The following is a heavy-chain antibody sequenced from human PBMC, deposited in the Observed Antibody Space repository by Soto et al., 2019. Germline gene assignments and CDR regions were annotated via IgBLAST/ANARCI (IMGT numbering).Heavy chain of an antibody. Sequence: XETLSLTCTVSGDSIISSDFYWGWVRQPPGKGLEWIGSIFYLGSSYYNPSLKSRVTMSVDTSKNQFSLRLRSVTAADTALYFCARHSLALRKNNWFDPWGQGIMVTVSS. D-gene: IGHD3-3*02. CDR1: GDSIISSDFY. CDR3: ARHSLALRKNNWFDP. CDR2: IFYLGSS. J-gene: IGHJ5*02. V-gene: IGHV4-39*01.